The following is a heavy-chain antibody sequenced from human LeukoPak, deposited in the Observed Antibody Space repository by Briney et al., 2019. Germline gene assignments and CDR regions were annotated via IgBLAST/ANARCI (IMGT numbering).Heavy chain of an antibody. Sequence: VASVKVSCKASGYTFSNYYIHWVRQAPGQGLEWMGIINPSGGSTSYAQKFQGRVTMTRDTSTSTVYMELSSLRSEDTAVYYCARNGQQLVTYGNPYYYCYYMDVWGKGTTVTISS. V-gene: IGHV1-46*01. CDR1: GYTFSNYY. CDR2: INPSGGST. J-gene: IGHJ6*03. D-gene: IGHD6-13*01. CDR3: ARNGQQLVTYGNPYYYCYYMDV.